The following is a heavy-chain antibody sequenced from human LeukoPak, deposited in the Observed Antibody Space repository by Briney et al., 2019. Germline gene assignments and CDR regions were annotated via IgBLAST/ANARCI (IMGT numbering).Heavy chain of an antibody. Sequence: GGSLRLSCAVSGFTPSDFATSWVRQAPGKGLEWVSGFAGSSRSTYYADSVKGRFTISRDNSKNTLYLQVNSLRAEDTAVYYCAKGTDRNTLAGNPPFDPWGQGTLVTVSS. V-gene: IGHV3-23*01. CDR3: AKGTDRNTLAGNPPFDP. J-gene: IGHJ5*02. D-gene: IGHD1-14*01. CDR1: GFTPSDFA. CDR2: FAGSSRST.